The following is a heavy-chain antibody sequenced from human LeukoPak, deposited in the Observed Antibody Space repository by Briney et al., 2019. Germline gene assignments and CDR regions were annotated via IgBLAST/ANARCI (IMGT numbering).Heavy chain of an antibody. CDR3: ARVDSSSWSPFDY. J-gene: IGHJ4*02. D-gene: IGHD6-13*01. Sequence: GGSLRLSCAASGFTFSSYWMHWVRHAPGKGLVWVSRINSDGSSTSYADSVKGRFTISRDNAKNTLYLQMNSLRAEDTAVYYCARVDSSSWSPFDYWGQGTLVAVSS. CDR2: INSDGSST. CDR1: GFTFSSYW. V-gene: IGHV3-74*01.